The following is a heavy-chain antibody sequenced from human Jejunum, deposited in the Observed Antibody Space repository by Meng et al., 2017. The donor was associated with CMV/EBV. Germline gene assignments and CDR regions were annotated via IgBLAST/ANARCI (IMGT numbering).Heavy chain of an antibody. CDR2: IDSSCYRT. CDR1: FGQYA. V-gene: IGHV3-23*01. D-gene: IGHD5-18*01. CDR3: AKDPRSNYDFDNSYGLDS. Sequence: FGQYAMSCVRPAPRTGLEWVSAIDSSCYRTYYGDSVKVRFTISRDYSSSTLYLQMNSLRAEDTAIYSCAKDPRSNYDFDNSYGLDSWGQGALVTVSS. J-gene: IGHJ4*02.